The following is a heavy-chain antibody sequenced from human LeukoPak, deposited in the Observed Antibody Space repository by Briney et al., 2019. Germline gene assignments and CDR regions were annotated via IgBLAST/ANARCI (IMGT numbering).Heavy chain of an antibody. CDR1: GGSISSYY. D-gene: IGHD3-3*01. CDR3: ARGVPEYYDFWSGYFYYFDY. Sequence: NPSETLSLTCTVSGGSISSYYWSWIRQPPGKGLEWIGYIYYSGSTNYNPSLKSRVTISVDTSKNQFSLKLTSVTAADTAVYYCARGVPEYYDFWSGYFYYFDYWGQGTPVTVSS. V-gene: IGHV4-59*01. CDR2: IYYSGST. J-gene: IGHJ4*02.